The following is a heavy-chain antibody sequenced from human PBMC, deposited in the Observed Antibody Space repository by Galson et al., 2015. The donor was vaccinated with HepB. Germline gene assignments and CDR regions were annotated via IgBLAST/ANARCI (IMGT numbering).Heavy chain of an antibody. CDR3: ARSYCSGNSCYLRNAFDV. J-gene: IGHJ3*01. V-gene: IGHV3-64*02. D-gene: IGHD2-2*01. CDR2: INANGGST. CDR1: GATFRTYA. Sequence: SLRLSCAASGATFRTYAMYWVRQAPGKGLEYVSAINANGGSTYYEDSVKGRFTISRDDSKNTLYLQMGSLRVEDMAVYYCARSYCSGNSCYLRNAFDVWGQGTMVTVSS.